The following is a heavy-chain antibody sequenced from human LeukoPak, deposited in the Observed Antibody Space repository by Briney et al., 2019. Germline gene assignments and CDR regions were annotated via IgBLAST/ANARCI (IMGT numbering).Heavy chain of an antibody. Sequence: GGSLRLSCAASGFTFSSYAMLWLRQAPGKGLVWVAVISYDGSNKYYADSVKGRFTISRDNSKNTLYLQMNSLRAEDTAVYYCARGVGARGYFDYWGQGTLVTVSS. CDR1: GFTFSSYA. D-gene: IGHD1-26*01. J-gene: IGHJ4*02. CDR2: ISYDGSNK. CDR3: ARGVGARGYFDY. V-gene: IGHV3-30-3*01.